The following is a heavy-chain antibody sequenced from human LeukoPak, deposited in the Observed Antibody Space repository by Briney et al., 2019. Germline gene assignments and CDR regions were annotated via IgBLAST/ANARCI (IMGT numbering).Heavy chain of an antibody. J-gene: IGHJ5*01. CDR2: IKQDGTET. CDR3: ARAPTVTTRVFAS. V-gene: IGHV3-7*05. CDR1: GFIFGSYW. Sequence: GGSLRLSCAASGFIFGSYWMTWVRQAPGKGLEWVANIKQDGTETYYVDSLKGRFTISRDNAKNSLYLQLNSLRAEDTAVYYCARAPTVTTRVFASWGQGTLVTVSS. D-gene: IGHD4-17*01.